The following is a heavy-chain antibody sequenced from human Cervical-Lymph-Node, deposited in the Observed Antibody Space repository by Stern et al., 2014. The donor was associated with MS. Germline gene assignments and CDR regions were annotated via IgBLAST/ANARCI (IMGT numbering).Heavy chain of an antibody. CDR2: ISSDGSNK. CDR3: ARDRMWDSSAYYRGKCFDY. Sequence: MQLVESGGGVVQPGRSLRLSCAASGFTFSGYAMHWVRQAPGKGLEWVAVISSDGSNKYYADSVKGQFTISRDNSRNTLYLQMNSLRDDDTAMYFCARDRMWDSSAYYRGKCFDYWGQGTLVTVSS. CDR1: GFTFSGYA. V-gene: IGHV3-30-3*01. J-gene: IGHJ4*02. D-gene: IGHD3-22*01.